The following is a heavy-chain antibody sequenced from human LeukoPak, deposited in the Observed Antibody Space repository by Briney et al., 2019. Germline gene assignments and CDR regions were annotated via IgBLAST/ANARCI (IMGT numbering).Heavy chain of an antibody. J-gene: IGHJ6*02. CDR3: ARDRGGSYLDDYYYHGMDV. CDR2: IYYSGST. D-gene: IGHD1-26*01. Sequence: KPSETLSLTCTVDGGSISSYYWSWIRQPPGKGLEWIGYIYYSGSTNYNPSLKSRVTISVDTSKNQFSLKLSSVTAADTAVYYCARDRGGSYLDDYYYHGMDVWGQGTTVTVSS. CDR1: GGSISSYY. V-gene: IGHV4-59*01.